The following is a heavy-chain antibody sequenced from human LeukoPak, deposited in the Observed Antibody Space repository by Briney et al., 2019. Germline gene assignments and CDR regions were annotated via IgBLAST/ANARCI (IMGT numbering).Heavy chain of an antibody. CDR3: SFWYMVRGVIIGFDY. Sequence: GRSLRLSRTASGFTFGDYAMSWVRQAPGKGLEWVGFIRSKAYGGTTEYAASVKDRLTISRDDSKSIAYLQMNSLKTEDTAVYYCSFWYMVRGVIIGFDYWGQGTLVPVSS. D-gene: IGHD3-10*01. J-gene: IGHJ4*02. CDR2: IRSKAYGGTT. CDR1: GFTFGDYA. V-gene: IGHV3-49*04.